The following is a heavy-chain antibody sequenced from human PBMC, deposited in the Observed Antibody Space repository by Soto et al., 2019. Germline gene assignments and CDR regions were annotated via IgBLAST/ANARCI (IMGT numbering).Heavy chain of an antibody. CDR3: AQGRDCSGGSCYFDH. CDR1: GFSFINYA. J-gene: IGHJ4*02. Sequence: EVQLLASGGGLVQPGGSLRLSCTASGFSFINYAMSWVRQAPGKGLEWVSSISGSGGNTYYADSVKGRFTISRDNYNNTLYLQMNSVRADDTAVYYCAQGRDCSGGSCYFDHWGQGALVTVSS. V-gene: IGHV3-23*01. D-gene: IGHD2-15*01. CDR2: ISGSGGNT.